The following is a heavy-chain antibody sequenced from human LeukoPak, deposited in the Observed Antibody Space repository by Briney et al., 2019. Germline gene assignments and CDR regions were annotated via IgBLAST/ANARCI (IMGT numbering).Heavy chain of an antibody. Sequence: ASVKVSCKASGYSFTDYYMHWVRQAPGQGLEWMGRINPKRGGTNYAQKFQGRVTLTRDTSISTAHMELSKLTSDDTAVYYCALLWFGELWTKDYWGQGTLVTVSS. CDR3: ALLWFGELWTKDY. D-gene: IGHD3-10*01. CDR1: GYSFTDYY. V-gene: IGHV1-2*06. CDR2: INPKRGGT. J-gene: IGHJ4*02.